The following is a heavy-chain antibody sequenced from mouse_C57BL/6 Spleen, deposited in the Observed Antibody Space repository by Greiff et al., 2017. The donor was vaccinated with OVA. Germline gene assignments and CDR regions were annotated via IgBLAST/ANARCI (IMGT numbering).Heavy chain of an antibody. CDR1: GFNIKDDY. J-gene: IGHJ3*01. CDR3: TTVYHGGFAY. Sequence: EVQVVESGAELVRPGASVKLSCTASGFNIKDDYMHWVKQRPEQGLEWIGWIDPENGDTEYASKFQGKATITADTSSNTAYLQLSSLTSEDTAVYYCTTVYHGGFAYWGQGTLVTVSA. V-gene: IGHV14-4*01. CDR2: IDPENGDT. D-gene: IGHD1-1*01.